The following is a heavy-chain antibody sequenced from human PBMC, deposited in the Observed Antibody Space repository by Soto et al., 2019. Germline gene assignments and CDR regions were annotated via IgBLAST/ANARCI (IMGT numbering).Heavy chain of an antibody. CDR1: GGTFSSYT. Sequence: ASVKVSCKASGGTFSSYTISWVRQAPGQGLEWMGRIIPILGIANYAQKLQGIVTITADKSTSTAYMELSSLRSEDTAVYYCARGPYYDFWSGQWDVWGQGTTVTVSS. V-gene: IGHV1-69*02. CDR3: ARGPYYDFWSGQWDV. D-gene: IGHD3-3*01. CDR2: IIPILGIA. J-gene: IGHJ6*02.